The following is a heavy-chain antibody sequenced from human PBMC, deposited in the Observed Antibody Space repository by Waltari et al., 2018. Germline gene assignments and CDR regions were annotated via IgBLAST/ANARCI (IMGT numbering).Heavy chain of an antibody. CDR3: ARTLNPSHSWYLFFDP. CDR2: INPDSGGT. D-gene: IGHD6-13*01. J-gene: IGHJ5*02. Sequence: QVQLVQSGTEVKKPGASVQGSCKTSGYTFTNYYIHWVRQAPGQGLEWMGWINPDSGGTNFAQKFQGRVTMTRDTSISTVYMELSSLGSDDTAVYYCARTLNPSHSWYLFFDPWGQGTLVTVSS. CDR1: GYTFTNYY. V-gene: IGHV1-2*02.